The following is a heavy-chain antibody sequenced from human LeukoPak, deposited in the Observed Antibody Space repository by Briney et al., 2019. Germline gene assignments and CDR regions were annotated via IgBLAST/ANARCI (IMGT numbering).Heavy chain of an antibody. V-gene: IGHV1-8*01. CDR3: ARPRALAGTLYYYSYGMDV. Sequence: ASVKVSCKASGYTFTSYDINWVRQATGQGLEWMGWMNPNSGNTGYAQKFQGRVTMTRNTSISTAYMELSSLRSEDTAVYYCARPRALAGTLYYYSYGMDVWGQGTTVTVSS. D-gene: IGHD1-1*01. CDR1: GYTFTSYD. J-gene: IGHJ6*02. CDR2: MNPNSGNT.